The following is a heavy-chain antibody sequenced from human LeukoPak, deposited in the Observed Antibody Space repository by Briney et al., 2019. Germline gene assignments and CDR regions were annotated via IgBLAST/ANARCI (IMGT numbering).Heavy chain of an antibody. J-gene: IGHJ3*02. V-gene: IGHV1-8*01. CDR2: MNPNSGNT. CDR3: ARAYVVEMATRVVAFDI. D-gene: IGHD5-24*01. Sequence: ASVKVSCKASGYTFTSYDINWVRQATGQGLEWMGWMNPNSGNTGYAQKFQGRVTMTRNTSISTAYMELSSLRSEDTAVYYCARAYVVEMATRVVAFDIWGQGTMVTVSS. CDR1: GYTFTSYD.